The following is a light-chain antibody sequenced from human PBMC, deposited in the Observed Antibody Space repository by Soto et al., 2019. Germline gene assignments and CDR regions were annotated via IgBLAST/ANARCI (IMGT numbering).Light chain of an antibody. J-gene: IGLJ2*01. CDR3: CSYAGSYTV. Sequence: QSALTQPRSVSGSPGQSVTISCTGTSSDVGGYNYVSWYQQHPGKAPKLMIYDVSKRPSGVPDRFSGSKSGNTASLTICGLQAEDEADYYCCSYAGSYTVFGGGTKLTVL. CDR2: DVS. CDR1: SSDVGGYNY. V-gene: IGLV2-11*01.